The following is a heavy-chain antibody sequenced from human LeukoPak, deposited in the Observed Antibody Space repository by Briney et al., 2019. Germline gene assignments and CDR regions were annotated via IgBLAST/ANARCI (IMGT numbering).Heavy chain of an antibody. CDR2: IIPIFGTA. CDR3: ARDTTSIAYCGGDCYSDAFDI. J-gene: IGHJ3*02. D-gene: IGHD2-21*01. Sequence: SVKVSCKASGGTFSSYAISWVRQAPGQGLEWMGGIIPIFGTANYAQKFQGRVTITADESTRTAYMELSSLRSEDTAVYYCARDTTSIAYCGGDCYSDAFDIWGQGTMVTVSS. CDR1: GGTFSSYA. V-gene: IGHV1-69*01.